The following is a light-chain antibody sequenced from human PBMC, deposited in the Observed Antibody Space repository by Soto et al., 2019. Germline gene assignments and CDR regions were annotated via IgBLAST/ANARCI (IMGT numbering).Light chain of an antibody. V-gene: IGLV3-25*02. J-gene: IGLJ1*01. CDR3: QSAATSGTYYV. CDR2: KDN. Sequence: SYELTQSTSVSLTPGQTARITCSGDALPTQYVYWYQQKPGQAPRLIIYKDNQRPSEIPERFSASSSGTLATLTISGIQAEDEPDFYCQSAATSGTYYVFGTGTKVTVL. CDR1: ALPTQY.